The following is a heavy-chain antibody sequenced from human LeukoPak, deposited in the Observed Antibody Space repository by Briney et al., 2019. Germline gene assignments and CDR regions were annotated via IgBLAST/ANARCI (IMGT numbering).Heavy chain of an antibody. D-gene: IGHD2-2*01. V-gene: IGHV4-59*01. Sequence: SETLSLXCTVSGGSISSYYWSWIRQPPGKGLEWIGYIYYSGSTNYNPSLKSRVTISVDTSKNQFSLKLSSVTAADTAVYYCARVFCSSASCQKTFDYWGQGTLVTVSS. CDR2: IYYSGST. CDR1: GGSISSYY. CDR3: ARVFCSSASCQKTFDY. J-gene: IGHJ4*02.